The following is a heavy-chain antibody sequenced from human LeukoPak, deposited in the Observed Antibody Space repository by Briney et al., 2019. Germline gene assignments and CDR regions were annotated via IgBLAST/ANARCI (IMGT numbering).Heavy chain of an antibody. CDR3: ARDRIAAAGTQKSATH. V-gene: IGHV4-39*02. J-gene: IGHJ4*02. CDR2: IYYSGST. Sequence: PSETLSLTCTVSGGSISSSSYYWGWIRQPPGKGLEWIGSIYYSGSTYYNPSLKSRVTISVDTSKNQFSLKLSSVTAADTAVYYCARDRIAAAGTQKSATHWGQGTLVTVSS. D-gene: IGHD6-13*01. CDR1: GGSISSSSYY.